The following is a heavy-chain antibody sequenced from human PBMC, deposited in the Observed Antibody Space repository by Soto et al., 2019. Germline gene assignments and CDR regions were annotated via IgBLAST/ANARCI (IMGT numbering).Heavy chain of an antibody. Sequence: QVQLVESGGGVVQPGRSLRLSCAASGFTLSSYAMHWVRQAPGKGLEWVAVISYDGSNKYYADSVKGRFTISRDNSKNTLYLQMNSLRAEDTAVYYCARAPNPGIAVADPYYFDYWGQGTLVTVSS. CDR1: GFTLSSYA. J-gene: IGHJ4*02. CDR3: ARAPNPGIAVADPYYFDY. D-gene: IGHD6-19*01. V-gene: IGHV3-30-3*01. CDR2: ISYDGSNK.